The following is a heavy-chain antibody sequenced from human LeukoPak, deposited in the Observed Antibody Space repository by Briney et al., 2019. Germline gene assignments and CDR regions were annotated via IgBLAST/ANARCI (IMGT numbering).Heavy chain of an antibody. V-gene: IGHV4-4*02. J-gene: IGHJ4*02. CDR3: AREGGFYRPLDY. Sequence: KPSGTLSLICGVSGGSISSTNWWTWVRQPPGKGLERIGEVHLDGRTNYNPSLESRLTMSVDLSENHISLKLTSVTAADTAVYYCAREGGFYRPLDYSGQGTLVTVSS. D-gene: IGHD3-3*01. CDR2: VHLDGRT. CDR1: GGSISSTNW.